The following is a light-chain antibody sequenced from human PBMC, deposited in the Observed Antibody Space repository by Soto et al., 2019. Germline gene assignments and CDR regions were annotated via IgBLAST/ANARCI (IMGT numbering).Light chain of an antibody. J-gene: IGKJ5*01. CDR2: AAS. Sequence: DIQMTQSPSSVSASVGDRVTITCRASQSIGSWLAWYQQKPGTVPKFLIYAASSLQSGVPSRFSGSGARTEYTPTITSLQPEDFGNYYFQKGDSFHITFGQGTRLEIK. V-gene: IGKV1-12*01. CDR1: QSIGSW. CDR3: QKGDSFHIT.